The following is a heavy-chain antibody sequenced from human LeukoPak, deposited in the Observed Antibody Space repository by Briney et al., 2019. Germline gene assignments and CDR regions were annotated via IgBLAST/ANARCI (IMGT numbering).Heavy chain of an antibody. D-gene: IGHD2-2*01. Sequence: GGSLRLSCAASGFTFDDYAMHWVRQAPGKGLEWVSLISWDGGGTYYADSVKGRFTISRDNSKNSLYLQMNSLRAEDTALYYCATGYCSSTSCSQFDYWGQGTLVTVSS. CDR1: GFTFDDYA. J-gene: IGHJ4*02. V-gene: IGHV3-43D*04. CDR2: ISWDGGGT. CDR3: ATGYCSSTSCSQFDY.